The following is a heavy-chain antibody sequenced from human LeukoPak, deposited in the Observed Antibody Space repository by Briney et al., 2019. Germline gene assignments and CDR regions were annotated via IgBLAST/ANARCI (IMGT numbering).Heavy chain of an antibody. D-gene: IGHD3-9*01. CDR2: INYREST. Sequence: SETLSETCPVYRGSFSGYHWSGIRQPPGKGRDWIGEINYRESTNYNPSLKSRVTIAVDTSKNQFSLKLSSVTAADTAVYYCARLVKYYDILTGYRRSTFDYWGQGTLVTVSS. V-gene: IGHV4-34*01. J-gene: IGHJ4*02. CDR3: ARLVKYYDILTGYRRSTFDY. CDR1: RGSFSGYH.